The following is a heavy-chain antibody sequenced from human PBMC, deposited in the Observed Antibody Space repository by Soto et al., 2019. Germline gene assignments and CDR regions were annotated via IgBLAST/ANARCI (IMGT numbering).Heavy chain of an antibody. D-gene: IGHD7-27*01. CDR2: IWYDGNNK. J-gene: IGHJ4*02. Sequence: GGSLRLSCAASGFTFSSYGMHWVRQAPGKGLEWVSSIWYDGNNKYYADSVKGRFTISRDNSRNTLFPQMNSLRAEDTALYYCVGRGNQNWGDYWGQGTQVTVSS. CDR1: GFTFSSYG. V-gene: IGHV3-33*01. CDR3: VGRGNQNWGDY.